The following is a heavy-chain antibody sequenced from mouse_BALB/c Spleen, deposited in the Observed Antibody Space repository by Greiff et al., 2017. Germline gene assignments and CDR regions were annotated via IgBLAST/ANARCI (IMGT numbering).Heavy chain of an antibody. CDR2: IWAGGST. V-gene: IGHV2-9*02. J-gene: IGHJ3*01. CDR1: GFSLTSYG. CDR3: ARWGDYDDWFAY. Sequence: VQLQESGPGLVAPSQSLSITCTVSGFSLTSYGVHWVRQPPGKGLEWLGVIWAGGSTNYNSALMSRLSISKDNSKSQVFLKMNSLQTDDTAMYYCARWGDYDDWFAYWGQGTLVTVSA. D-gene: IGHD2-4*01.